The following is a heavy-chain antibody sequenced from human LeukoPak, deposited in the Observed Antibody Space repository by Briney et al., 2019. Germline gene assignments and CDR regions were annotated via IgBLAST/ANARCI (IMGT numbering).Heavy chain of an antibody. CDR1: GFTFTNAW. V-gene: IGHV3-15*01. D-gene: IGHD5-18*01. CDR2: IKSETGGGTI. CDR3: ARVDGAMGSLDY. Sequence: GGSLRLSCAASGFTFTNAWMIWVRQAPGKGLEWVGRIKSETGGGTIDYAAAVKGRFTISRDDSKNTLYLQMNSLRAEDTAVYYCARVDGAMGSLDYWGQGMLVTVSS. J-gene: IGHJ4*02.